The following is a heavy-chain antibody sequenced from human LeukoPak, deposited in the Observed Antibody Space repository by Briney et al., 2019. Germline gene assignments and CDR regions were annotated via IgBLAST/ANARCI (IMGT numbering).Heavy chain of an antibody. CDR1: GGSIRSYY. V-gene: IGHV4-59*01. D-gene: IGHD1-26*01. J-gene: IGHJ4*02. Sequence: SETLSLTCTVSGGSIRSYYWSWFRQPPGKEPAWIGYIHYSGSATYNPSLKSRVTTSVDTSKNQFSLKLNSVTAADTAVYYCARDVGGYIDYWGQGTLVTVSS. CDR3: ARDVGGYIDY. CDR2: IHYSGSA.